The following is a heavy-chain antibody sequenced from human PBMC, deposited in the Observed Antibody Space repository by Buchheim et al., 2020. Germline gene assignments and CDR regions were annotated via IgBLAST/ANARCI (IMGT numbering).Heavy chain of an antibody. D-gene: IGHD3-10*01. CDR2: INHSGST. CDR1: GGSFSGYY. J-gene: IGHJ4*02. V-gene: IGHV4-34*01. CDR3: ARGRGDYYGSGSYYNVSFDC. Sequence: QVQLQQWGAGLLKPSETLSLTCAVYGGSFSGYYWSWIRQPPGKGLEWIGEINHSGSTNYNPSLKSRVTISVDTYKNQFSLKLSSVTAADTAVYYCARGRGDYYGSGSYYNVSFDCWGQGTL.